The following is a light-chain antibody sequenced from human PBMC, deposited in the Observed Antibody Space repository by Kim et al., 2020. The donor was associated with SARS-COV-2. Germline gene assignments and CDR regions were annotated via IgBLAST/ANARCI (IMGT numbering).Light chain of an antibody. Sequence: EAVLTQSPGTLSLSPGERASLSCRASQSVSSNYLAWYQQKPGQAPRLLIYGASSRATGIPDRFSGSGSGTDFTLTITTLEPEDFAVYYCQQYGTSPPNTFGQGTKLEI. V-gene: IGKV3-20*01. CDR2: GAS. CDR1: QSVSSNY. CDR3: QQYGTSPPNT. J-gene: IGKJ2*01.